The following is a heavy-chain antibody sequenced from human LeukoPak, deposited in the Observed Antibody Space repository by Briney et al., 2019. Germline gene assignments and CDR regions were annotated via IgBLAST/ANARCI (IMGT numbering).Heavy chain of an antibody. CDR3: ASPGSYYDSSGYLRH. J-gene: IGHJ4*02. Sequence: NPSETLSLTRAVYGGSFSGYYWSWIRQPPGKGLEWIGEINHSGSTNYNPSLKSRVTISVDTSKNQFSLKLSSVTAADTAVYYCASPGSYYDSSGYLRHWGQGTLVTVSS. D-gene: IGHD3-22*01. CDR1: GGSFSGYY. V-gene: IGHV4-34*01. CDR2: INHSGST.